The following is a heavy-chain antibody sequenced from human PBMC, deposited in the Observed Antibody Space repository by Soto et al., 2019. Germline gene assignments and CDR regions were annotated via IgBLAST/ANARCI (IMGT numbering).Heavy chain of an antibody. Sequence: EVQLVESGGGLVQPGWSLRLSCAASGFTFDDYAMHWVRQAPGKGLEWVSGISWNSGSLGYADSVKGRFTISRDNANNSLYLQMNSLRAEDTALYYCAKVSSVTFDYWGQGTLVTVSS. V-gene: IGHV3-9*01. CDR1: GFTFDDYA. J-gene: IGHJ4*02. CDR2: ISWNSGSL. CDR3: AKVSSVTFDY.